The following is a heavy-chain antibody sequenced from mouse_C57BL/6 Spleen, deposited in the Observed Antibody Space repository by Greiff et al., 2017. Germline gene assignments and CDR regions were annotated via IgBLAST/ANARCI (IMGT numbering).Heavy chain of an antibody. CDR3: ARMGGSYAFDV. D-gene: IGHD1-1*02. CDR2: INYDGSST. J-gene: IGHJ1*03. CDR1: GFTFSDYY. Sequence: EVMLVESEGGLVQPGSSMKLSCTASGFTFSDYYMAWVRQVPEKGLEWVANINYDGSSTYYLASLKSSFIISRDTAKNNLYLQMSSLKSVDTATYYCARMGGSYAFDVWGTGTTVTVSS. V-gene: IGHV5-16*01.